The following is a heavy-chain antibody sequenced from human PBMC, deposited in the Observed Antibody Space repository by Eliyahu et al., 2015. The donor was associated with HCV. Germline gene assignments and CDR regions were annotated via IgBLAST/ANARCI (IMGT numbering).Heavy chain of an antibody. V-gene: IGHV1-69*06. CDR3: ARGPGHSSAYYYFY. D-gene: IGHD3-22*01. Sequence: QVQLVQSGAEVKKPGSSVKVSCKISGGTLSNSAIDWVRQAPGQGLEWMGGLIPIFGTANYAQKFQGRVTITADKSTSTAYMELSSLRSEDAAVYYCARGPGHSSAYYYFYWGQGTLVTVSS. CDR2: LIPIFGTA. CDR1: GGTLSNSA. J-gene: IGHJ4*02.